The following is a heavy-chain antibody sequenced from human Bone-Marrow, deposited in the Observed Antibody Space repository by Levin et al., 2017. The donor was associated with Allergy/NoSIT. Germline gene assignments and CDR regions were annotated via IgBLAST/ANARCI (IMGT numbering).Heavy chain of an antibody. J-gene: IGHJ6*03. Sequence: GGSLRLSCAASGFTFSSYAMHWVRQAPGKGLEWVAVISYDGSNKYYADSVKGRFTISRDNSKNTLYLQMNSLRAEDTAVYYCARDTVEYQLRNRKYYYYYMDVWGKGTTVTVSS. CDR2: ISYDGSNK. CDR1: GFTFSSYA. V-gene: IGHV3-30-3*01. CDR3: ARDTVEYQLRNRKYYYYYMDV. D-gene: IGHD2-2*01.